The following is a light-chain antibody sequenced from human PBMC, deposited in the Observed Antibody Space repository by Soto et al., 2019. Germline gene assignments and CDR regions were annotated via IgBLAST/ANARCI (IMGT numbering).Light chain of an antibody. CDR3: CSYAGSYTHV. CDR1: SSDVGGYNY. CDR2: DVS. J-gene: IGLJ1*01. V-gene: IGLV2-11*01. Sequence: QSALTQPRSVSGSPRQSVTISCTGTSSDVGGYNYVSWYQQHPGKAPKLMIYDVSKRPSGVPDRFSGSKSGNTASLTISGLQAEDEADYYCCSYAGSYTHVFGTGTK.